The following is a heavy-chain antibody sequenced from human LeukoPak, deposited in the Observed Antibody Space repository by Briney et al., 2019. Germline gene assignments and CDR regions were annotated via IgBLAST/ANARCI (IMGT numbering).Heavy chain of an antibody. V-gene: IGHV3-64*02. D-gene: IGHD3-22*01. CDR2: ISSDGGSI. Sequence: GGSLRLSCAASGFTFSSHAMHWVRQAPGQGLEHVSSISSDGGSIYYVDSVKGRFTISGDNSKNTLHLQMGSLRAEDMAVYYCARGGTYSSSSINSWGQGTLVTVSS. J-gene: IGHJ4*02. CDR1: GFTFSSHA. CDR3: ARGGTYSSSSINS.